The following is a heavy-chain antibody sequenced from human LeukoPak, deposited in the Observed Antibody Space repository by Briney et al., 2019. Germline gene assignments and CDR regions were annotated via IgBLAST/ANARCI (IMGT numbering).Heavy chain of an antibody. CDR1: GYTFTCYY. Sequence: ASVKVSCKASGYTFTCYYMHWVRQAPGQGLEWMGWINPNSGGTNYAQKFQGRVTMTRDTSISTAYMELSRLRSDDTAVYYCARAPYYYDSSGYYFDYWGQGTLVTVSS. D-gene: IGHD3-22*01. J-gene: IGHJ4*02. CDR2: INPNSGGT. V-gene: IGHV1-2*02. CDR3: ARAPYYYDSSGYYFDY.